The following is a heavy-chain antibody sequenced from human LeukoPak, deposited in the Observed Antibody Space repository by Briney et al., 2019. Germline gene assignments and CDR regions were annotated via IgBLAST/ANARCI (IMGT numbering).Heavy chain of an antibody. CDR3: ARDAARPRLYYYYYYMDV. Sequence: SETLSLTCTVSGGSISSYYWSWIRQPAGKGLEWIGRIYTSGSTNYNPSLKSRVTMSVDTSKNQFPLKLSSVTAADTAVYYCARDAARPRLYYYYYYMDVWGKGTTVTVSS. D-gene: IGHD6-6*01. CDR2: IYTSGST. CDR1: GGSISSYY. J-gene: IGHJ6*03. V-gene: IGHV4-4*07.